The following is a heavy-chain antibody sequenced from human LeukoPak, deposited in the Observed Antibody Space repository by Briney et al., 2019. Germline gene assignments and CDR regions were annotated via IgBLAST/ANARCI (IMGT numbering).Heavy chain of an antibody. D-gene: IGHD3-22*01. Sequence: MPSETLSLTCTVSGGSFSSGSYYWSWIRQPAGKGLEWIGRIYTSGSTNYNPSLKSRVTISVDTSKNQFSLKLSSVTAADTAVYYCARESTRLFDYWGQGTLVTVSS. CDR2: IYTSGST. J-gene: IGHJ4*02. CDR3: ARESTRLFDY. CDR1: GGSFSSGSYY. V-gene: IGHV4-61*02.